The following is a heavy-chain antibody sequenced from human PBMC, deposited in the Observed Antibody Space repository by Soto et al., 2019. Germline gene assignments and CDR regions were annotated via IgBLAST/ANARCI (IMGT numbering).Heavy chain of an antibody. CDR1: GYTFTSYY. Sequence: ASVKVSCKASGYTFTSYYMHWVRRAPGQGLEWMGIINPSGGSTSYAQKFQGRVTMTRDTSTSTVYMELSSLRSEDTAVYYCAILRRYYDSSGYAVRRGMDVWGQGTTVTVSS. J-gene: IGHJ6*01. CDR3: AILRRYYDSSGYAVRRGMDV. D-gene: IGHD3-22*01. CDR2: INPSGGST. V-gene: IGHV1-46*01.